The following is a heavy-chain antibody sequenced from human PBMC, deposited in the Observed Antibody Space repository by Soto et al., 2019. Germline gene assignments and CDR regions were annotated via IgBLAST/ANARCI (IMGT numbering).Heavy chain of an antibody. CDR2: ISGSGAST. CDR3: AKGLAIPVAGPRQQAFDI. V-gene: IGHV3-23*01. D-gene: IGHD6-19*01. J-gene: IGHJ3*02. Sequence: EVQLLESGGGLVQPGGSLRLSCAASGFTFSSYAMSWVRQAPGKGLEWVSAISGSGASTYYADSVKGRFTISRDNSKNTLYLQMNSLRAEDTAVYYCAKGLAIPVAGPRQQAFDIWGQGTMVTVSS. CDR1: GFTFSSYA.